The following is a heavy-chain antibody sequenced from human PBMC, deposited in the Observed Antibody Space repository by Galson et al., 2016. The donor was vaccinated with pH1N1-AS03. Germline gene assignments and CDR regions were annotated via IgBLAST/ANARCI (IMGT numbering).Heavy chain of an antibody. CDR3: ARTAGWLPDF. D-gene: IGHD3-9*01. CDR1: GFSLTTSAVG. J-gene: IGHJ4*02. CDR2: IYLDDDK. Sequence: PALVKPTQTLTLTCTFSGFSLTTSAVGVVWIRQPPGKALEWLALIYLDDDKRYNSSLKSSLTITKDTSKNQVVLTMTNMAPVDTATHYCARTAGWLPDFWGQGTLVTVSS. V-gene: IGHV2-5*02.